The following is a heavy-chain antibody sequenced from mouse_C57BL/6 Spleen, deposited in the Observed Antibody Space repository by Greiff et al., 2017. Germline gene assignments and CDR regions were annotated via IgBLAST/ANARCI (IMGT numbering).Heavy chain of an antibody. CDR1: GFTFSDAW. J-gene: IGHJ1*03. D-gene: IGHD1-1*01. CDR3: TRGTTVVADWYFDV. CDR2: IRNKANNHAT. Sequence: EVKLEESGGGLVQPGGSMKLSCAASGFTFSDAWMDWVRQSPEKGLEWVAEIRNKANNHATYYAESVKGRFTISRDDSKSSVYLQMNSLRAEDTGIYYCTRGTTVVADWYFDVWGTGTTVTISS. V-gene: IGHV6-6*01.